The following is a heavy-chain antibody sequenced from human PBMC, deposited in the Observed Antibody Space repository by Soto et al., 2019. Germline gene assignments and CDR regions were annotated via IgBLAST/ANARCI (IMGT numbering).Heavy chain of an antibody. CDR3: AKDMSSGSGSYFD. D-gene: IGHD3-10*01. J-gene: IGHJ4*02. Sequence: HVQLVESGGGEVQPGRSLRLSCAASGFTFSTYGLHWVRQGPGKGLEWVAVISYDGRNKYYADSVEGRFTISRDDSRNTLYLQMNSLRAEDTAVYYCAKDMSSGSGSYFDWGQGTLVTVSS. V-gene: IGHV3-30*18. CDR1: GFTFSTYG. CDR2: ISYDGRNK.